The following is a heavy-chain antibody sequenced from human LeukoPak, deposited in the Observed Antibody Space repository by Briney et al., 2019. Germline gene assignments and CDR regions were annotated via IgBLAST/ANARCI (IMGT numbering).Heavy chain of an antibody. CDR1: GFTFDDNA. D-gene: IGHD3-22*01. Sequence: QPGRSLRLSCAASGFTFDDNAMHWVRQAPGKGLEWVSGISWNSGSIGYADSVKGRFTISRDNAKNSLYLQMNSLRAEDTALYYCAKEYDSSFDYWGQGTLVTVSS. J-gene: IGHJ4*02. CDR3: AKEYDSSFDY. CDR2: ISWNSGSI. V-gene: IGHV3-9*01.